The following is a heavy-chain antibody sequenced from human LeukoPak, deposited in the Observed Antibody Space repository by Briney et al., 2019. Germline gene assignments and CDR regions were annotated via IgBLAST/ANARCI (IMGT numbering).Heavy chain of an antibody. J-gene: IGHJ3*02. CDR1: GGTFSSYA. Sequence: GASVKVSCKASGGTFSSYAISWVRQAPGQGLEWMGRIIPIFGTANYAQKFQGRVTITTDESTSTAYMELSSLRSEDTAVYYCARAGGDFGDYLTQNAFDIWGQGTMFTVSS. CDR3: ARAGGDFGDYLTQNAFDI. CDR2: IIPIFGTA. D-gene: IGHD4-17*01. V-gene: IGHV1-69*05.